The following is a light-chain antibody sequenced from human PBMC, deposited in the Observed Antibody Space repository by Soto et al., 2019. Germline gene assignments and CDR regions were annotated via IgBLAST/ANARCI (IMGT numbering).Light chain of an antibody. Sequence: QSVLTQPPSASGTPGQRVTISCSGSSSNIGSNYVYWYQQLPGTAPKLLIYSNNQRPSGVPDRFSGSKSGTSASLAISGLQSEDEADYYCATWADGLNSYVFGTGTKLTVL. CDR1: SSNIGSNY. CDR2: SNN. V-gene: IGLV1-44*01. CDR3: ATWADGLNSYV. J-gene: IGLJ1*01.